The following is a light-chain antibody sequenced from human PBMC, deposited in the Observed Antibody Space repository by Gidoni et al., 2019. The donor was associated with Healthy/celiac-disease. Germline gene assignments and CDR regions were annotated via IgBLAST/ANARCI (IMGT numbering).Light chain of an antibody. CDR3: HAGS. Sequence: DIQLTQSPSFLSASVGDRVTITCRASQGISSYLAWYQQKPGKAPKLLIYAASTLQSGVPSRFSGSGSGTEFTLTISSLQPEDFATYYGHAGSFGGGTKVEIK. J-gene: IGKJ4*01. CDR1: QGISSY. CDR2: AAS. V-gene: IGKV1-9*01.